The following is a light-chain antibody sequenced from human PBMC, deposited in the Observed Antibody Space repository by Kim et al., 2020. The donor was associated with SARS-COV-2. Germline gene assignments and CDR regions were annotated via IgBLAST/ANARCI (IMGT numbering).Light chain of an antibody. CDR1: SSNIGSNY. Sequence: VTISCSGSSSNIGSNYVYWYQQLPGTAPKLLIYRNNQRPSGVPDRFSGSKSGTSASLAISGLRSEDEADYYCAAWDDSLSGQGWVFGGVTKLTVL. V-gene: IGLV1-47*01. CDR3: AAWDDSLSGQGWV. CDR2: RNN. J-gene: IGLJ3*02.